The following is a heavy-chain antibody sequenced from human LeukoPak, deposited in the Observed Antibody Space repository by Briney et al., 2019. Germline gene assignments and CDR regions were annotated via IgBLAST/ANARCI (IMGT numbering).Heavy chain of an antibody. J-gene: IGHJ6*02. CDR2: ISGSGDNT. Sequence: GGSLRLSCAASGFTFSSYAMSWVRQAPGKGLEWVSGISGSGDNTYRADSVKGRLTISRDNSKNTLYLQMISLRAEDTAIYYCAKSGGLSGSGRLGVDVWGQETTVTVSS. CDR3: AKSGGLSGSGRLGVDV. CDR1: GFTFSSYA. D-gene: IGHD3-10*01. V-gene: IGHV3-23*01.